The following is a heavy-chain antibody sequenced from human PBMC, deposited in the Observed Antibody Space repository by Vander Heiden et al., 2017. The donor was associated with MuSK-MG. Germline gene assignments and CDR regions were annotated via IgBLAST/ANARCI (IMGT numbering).Heavy chain of an antibody. D-gene: IGHD2-15*01. CDR2: IHQSGST. Sequence: QLHLQAPRPGLVKPPQPLSLTSAVPGASVTRSNDYWCWIRPPPGKALEWIGSIHQSGSTFFNPSLKSRVTISVGTSKNRFTLRLSSVTAADTAVYLCARTGYCSGGSCYWNYWGQGTLGTVSS. CDR1: GASVTRSNDY. J-gene: IGHJ4*02. CDR3: ARTGYCSGGSCYWNY. V-gene: IGHV4-39*07.